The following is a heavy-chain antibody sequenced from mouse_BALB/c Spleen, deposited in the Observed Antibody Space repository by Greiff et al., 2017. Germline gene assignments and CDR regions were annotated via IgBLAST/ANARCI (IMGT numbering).Heavy chain of an antibody. J-gene: IGHJ4*01. CDR3: ARFITTVPYYYAMDY. CDR1: GFSLTSYG. D-gene: IGHD1-1*01. Sequence: QVQLKESGPGLVQPSQSLSITCTVSGFSLTSYGVHWVRQSPGKGLEWLGVIWSGGSTDYNAAFISRLSISKDNSKSQVFFKMNSLQANDTAIYYCARFITTVPYYYAMDYWGQGTSVTVSS. CDR2: IWSGGST. V-gene: IGHV2-2*02.